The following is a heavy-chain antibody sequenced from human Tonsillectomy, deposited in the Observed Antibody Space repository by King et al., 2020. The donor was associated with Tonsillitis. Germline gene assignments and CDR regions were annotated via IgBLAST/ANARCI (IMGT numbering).Heavy chain of an antibody. CDR3: ARETQLHSSGCPDY. J-gene: IGHJ4*02. Sequence: QLVQSGAEVKKPGASVKVSCKASGYTFTSYGISWVRQAPGQGLEWMGWSSAYNGNTNYEQKLQGRGTMTTDTSTSTAYRELRSLRSDDTAVYYCARETQLHSSGCPDYWGQGTLVTVSS. CDR2: SSAYNGNT. V-gene: IGHV1-18*01. CDR1: GYTFTSYG. D-gene: IGHD6-19*01.